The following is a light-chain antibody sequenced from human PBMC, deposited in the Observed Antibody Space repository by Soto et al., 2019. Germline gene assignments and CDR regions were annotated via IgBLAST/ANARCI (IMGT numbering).Light chain of an antibody. CDR1: SGHSSYI. Sequence: QLVLTQSSSASASLGSSVKLTCTLSSGHSSYIIAWHQQQPGKAPRYLMKLEGSGSYNKGSGVPDRFSGSSSGADRYLTISNLQFEDEADYYCETWDSNPRVFGGGTKRTVL. J-gene: IGLJ3*02. CDR3: ETWDSNPRV. CDR2: LEGSGSY. V-gene: IGLV4-60*02.